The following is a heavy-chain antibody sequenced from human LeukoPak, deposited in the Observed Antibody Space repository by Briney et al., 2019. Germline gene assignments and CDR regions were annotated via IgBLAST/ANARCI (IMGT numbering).Heavy chain of an antibody. V-gene: IGHV3-53*05. CDR3: ARNWFAP. J-gene: IGHJ5*02. Sequence: PGGSLRLSCAASGFTVSSDYMSWVRQAPGKGLEWVSVIYSGGSTYYADSVKGRFTISRDKSKNTVYLQMNSLRFEDTAMYYCARNWFAPWGQGTLAPVS. CDR2: IYSGGST. CDR1: GFTVSSDY.